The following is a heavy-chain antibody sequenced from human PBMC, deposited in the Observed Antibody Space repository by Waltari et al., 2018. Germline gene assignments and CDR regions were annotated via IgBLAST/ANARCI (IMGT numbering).Heavy chain of an antibody. CDR3: AAPRGGDEHVY. V-gene: IGHV3-23*03. CDR1: GCTFSTDA. CDR2: IYSGGSST. D-gene: IGHD2-21*02. Sequence: EVQLLESGGGLLRPGGSLRLSCGASGCTFSTDAMHSVRQAPGKGLEGVSVIYSGGSSTYYADSVKGRFTISRDNSKNTLYLQMNSLRAEDTAVYYCAAPRGGDEHVYWGQGTLVTVSS. J-gene: IGHJ4*02.